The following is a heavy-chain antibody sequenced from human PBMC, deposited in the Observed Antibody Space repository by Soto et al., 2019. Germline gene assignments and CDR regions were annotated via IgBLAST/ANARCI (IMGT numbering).Heavy chain of an antibody. D-gene: IGHD4-17*01. J-gene: IGHJ4*02. CDR2: IIPIFGTA. CDR3: ASLLLAEYGDYVLYRYYFYY. CDR1: GGTFSSYA. Sequence: SVKVSCKASGGTFSSYAISWVRQAPGQGLEWMGGIIPIFGTANYAQKFQGRVTITADESTSTAYMELSSLRSEDTAVYYCASLLLAEYGDYVLYRYYFYYWGQRTPDTVSS. V-gene: IGHV1-69*13.